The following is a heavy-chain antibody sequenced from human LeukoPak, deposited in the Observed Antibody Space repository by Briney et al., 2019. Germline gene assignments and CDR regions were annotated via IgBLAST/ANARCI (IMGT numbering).Heavy chain of an antibody. Sequence: GGSLRLSCEASGFQFETYWLSWLRQAPGKGLEWLANIREDGRQTYYAESVKGRFVISRDNAKKPLFLHMDSLRPDDTAVYYCARDSTTLAPFDPWGQGTLVTVAS. D-gene: IGHD1-1*01. V-gene: IGHV3-7*01. CDR1: GFQFETYW. J-gene: IGHJ5*02. CDR2: IREDGRQT. CDR3: ARDSTTLAPFDP.